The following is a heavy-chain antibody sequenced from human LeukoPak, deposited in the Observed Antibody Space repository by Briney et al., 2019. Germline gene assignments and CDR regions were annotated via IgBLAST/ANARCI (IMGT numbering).Heavy chain of an antibody. CDR1: GGSISSYY. Sequence: SETLSLTCTVSGGSISSYYWSWIRQPPGKGLEWIGYFYYSGSSNYNPSLKSRVTISGDTSKDQFSLKLSSVTAADTAIYYCARVSPAVGAFDIWGRGTMVTVSS. CDR3: ARVSPAVGAFDI. J-gene: IGHJ3*02. CDR2: FYYSGSS. D-gene: IGHD6-13*01. V-gene: IGHV4-59*01.